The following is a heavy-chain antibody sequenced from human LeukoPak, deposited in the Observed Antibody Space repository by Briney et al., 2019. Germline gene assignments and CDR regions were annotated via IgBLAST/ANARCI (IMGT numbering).Heavy chain of an antibody. CDR3: AKDRGPPRAPVDY. D-gene: IGHD3-10*01. Sequence: GGSLRLSCAASGFTFSSYGMHWVRQAPGKGLEWVAFIRYDGSNKYYADSVKGRFTISRDNSKNTLYLQMNSLRAEDTAVYYCAKDRGPPRAPVDYWGQGTLVTVSS. V-gene: IGHV3-30*02. J-gene: IGHJ4*02. CDR1: GFTFSSYG. CDR2: IRYDGSNK.